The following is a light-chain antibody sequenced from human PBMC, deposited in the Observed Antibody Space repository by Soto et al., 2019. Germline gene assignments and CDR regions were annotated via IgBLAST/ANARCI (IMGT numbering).Light chain of an antibody. CDR1: SSDVGGYNY. Sequence: HSALTQPRSVSGSPGQSVTISCTGTSSDVGGYNYVSWYQQHPGKAPKLIIYDVNRRPSGVPDRFSGSKSGNTASLTISGLQAEDEADYYCCSYAGSYTYVFGPAKKVTV. J-gene: IGLJ1*01. V-gene: IGLV2-11*01. CDR2: DVN. CDR3: CSYAGSYTYV.